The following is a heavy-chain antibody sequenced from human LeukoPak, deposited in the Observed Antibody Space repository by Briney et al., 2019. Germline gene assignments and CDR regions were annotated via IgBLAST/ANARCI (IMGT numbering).Heavy chain of an antibody. CDR3: ARDQVTMVRGSPTNWFDP. D-gene: IGHD3-10*01. CDR1: GYTFTSYG. CDR2: ISAYNGNT. J-gene: IGHJ5*02. Sequence: ASVKVSCKASGYTFTSYGISWVRQAPGQGLEWMGWISAYNGNTNYAQKLQGRVTMTTDTSTSTAYMELRSLRSDDTAVYYCARDQVTMVRGSPTNWFDPWGQGTLVTVSS. V-gene: IGHV1-18*01.